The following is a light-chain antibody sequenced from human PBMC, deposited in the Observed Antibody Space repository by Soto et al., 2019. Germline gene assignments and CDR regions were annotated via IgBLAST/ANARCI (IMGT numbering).Light chain of an antibody. J-gene: IGKJ1*01. Sequence: DIVLTKSPGTVSLSPEERATPSCRASQSVSSNYLAWYQQKPGQAPRLLIHGASTRATGVPDRFSGSGSGTDFTLTISRLEPEDFAVYHCQQYGSLSWTFGQGTKVDIK. CDR3: QQYGSLSWT. CDR1: QSVSSNY. CDR2: GAS. V-gene: IGKV3-20*01.